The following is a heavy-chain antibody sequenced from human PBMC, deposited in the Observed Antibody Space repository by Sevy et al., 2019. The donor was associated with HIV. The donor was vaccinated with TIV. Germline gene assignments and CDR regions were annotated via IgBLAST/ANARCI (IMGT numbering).Heavy chain of an antibody. V-gene: IGHV3-23*01. CDR2: ISGSGGST. CDR1: GFTFSSYA. CDR3: ANLSPYSGSYYDY. J-gene: IGHJ4*02. Sequence: GGCLRLSCAASGFTFSSYAMSWVRQAPGKGLEWVSAISGSGGSTYYADSVKGRFTISRDNSKNTLYLQMNSLRAEDTAVYYCANLSPYSGSYYDYWGQGTLVTVSS. D-gene: IGHD3-10*01.